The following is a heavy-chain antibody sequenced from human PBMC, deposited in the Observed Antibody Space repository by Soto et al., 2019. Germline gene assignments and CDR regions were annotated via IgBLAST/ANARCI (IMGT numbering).Heavy chain of an antibody. Sequence: PSETLSLTCTVSGDSVSNGNSYWSWIRQPPGKGLEWIGYTYYSGSTNYNPYLKSRVTISVDTSKNQISLRLSSVTAADTAVYYCARGGAYYYYYGMDVWGQGTTVTVSS. CDR1: GDSVSNGNSY. V-gene: IGHV4-61*01. CDR2: TYYSGST. CDR3: ARGGAYYYYYGMDV. J-gene: IGHJ6*02.